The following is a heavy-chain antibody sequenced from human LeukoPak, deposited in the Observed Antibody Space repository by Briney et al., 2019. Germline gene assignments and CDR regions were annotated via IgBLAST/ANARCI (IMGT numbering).Heavy chain of an antibody. CDR1: GFTFSDYY. J-gene: IGHJ5*02. V-gene: IGHV3-11*01. CDR3: ARDVGIAARQDWFDP. D-gene: IGHD6-6*01. CDR2: ISSSGSTI. Sequence: GGSLRLSCAASGFTFSDYYMSWIRQAPGKGLEWVSYISSSGSTIYYADSVKGRFTISRDNTKNSLYLQMNSLRAEDTAVYYCARDVGIAARQDWFDPWGQGTLATVSS.